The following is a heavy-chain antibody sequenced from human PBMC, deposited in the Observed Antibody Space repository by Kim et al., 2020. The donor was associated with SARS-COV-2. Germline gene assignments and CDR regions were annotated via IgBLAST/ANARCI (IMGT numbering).Heavy chain of an antibody. Sequence: GGSLRLSCAASGFTFSNAWMSWVRQAPGKGLEWVGRIKSKTDGGTTDYAAPVKGRFTISRDDSKNTLYLQMNSLKTEDTAVYYCTTDWPYSSISYYYYGMDVWGQGTTVTVSS. CDR1: GFTFSNAW. CDR2: IKSKTDGGTT. J-gene: IGHJ6*02. D-gene: IGHD6-13*01. V-gene: IGHV3-15*01. CDR3: TTDWPYSSISYYYYGMDV.